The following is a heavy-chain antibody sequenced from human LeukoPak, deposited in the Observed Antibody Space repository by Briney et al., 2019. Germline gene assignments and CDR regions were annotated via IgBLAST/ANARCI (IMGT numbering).Heavy chain of an antibody. CDR2: ISSSSSYI. CDR3: ARIPLGVVYNWFDP. J-gene: IGHJ5*02. CDR1: GFTFSSYS. V-gene: IGHV3-21*01. Sequence: GGSLRLSCAASGFTFSSYSMNWVRQAPGKGLEWVSSISSSSSYIYYADSVKGRFTISRDNAKNSLYLQMNSLRAEDTAVYYCARIPLGVVYNWFDPWGQGTLVTVSS. D-gene: IGHD2-2*02.